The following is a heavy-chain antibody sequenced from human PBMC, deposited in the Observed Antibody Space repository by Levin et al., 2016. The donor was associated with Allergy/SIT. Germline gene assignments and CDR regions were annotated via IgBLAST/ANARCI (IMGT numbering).Heavy chain of an antibody. CDR2: INHSGST. J-gene: IGHJ6*03. CDR1: GGSFSGYY. D-gene: IGHD2-21*01. V-gene: IGHV4-34*01. CDR3: ARGLPIPRVPYMDV. Sequence: SETLSLTCAVYGGSFSGYYWSWIRQPPGKGLEWIGEINHSGSTNYNPSLKSRVTISVDTSKNQFSLKLSSVTAADTAVYYCARGLPIPRVPYMDVWGKGTTVTVSS.